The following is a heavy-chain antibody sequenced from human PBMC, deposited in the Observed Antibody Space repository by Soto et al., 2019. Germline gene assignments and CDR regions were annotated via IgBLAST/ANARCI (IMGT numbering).Heavy chain of an antibody. V-gene: IGHV3-21*01. D-gene: IGHD6-13*01. CDR3: ARDRDVAAAGTGWFDP. CDR2: ISSSSSYI. Sequence: GGSLRLSCAASGFTFSSYSMNWVRQAPGKGLEWVSSISSSSSYIYYADSVKGRFTISRDNAKNSLYLQMNSLRAEDTAVYYCARDRDVAAAGTGWFDPWGQGSPVTVSS. J-gene: IGHJ5*02. CDR1: GFTFSSYS.